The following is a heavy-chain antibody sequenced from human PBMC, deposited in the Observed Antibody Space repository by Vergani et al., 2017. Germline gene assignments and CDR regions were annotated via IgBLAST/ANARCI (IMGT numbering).Heavy chain of an antibody. CDR3: ARHLRQLARNDVFDI. D-gene: IGHD6-6*01. J-gene: IGHJ3*02. V-gene: IGHV4-39*01. CDR1: GMSISNNNYY. CDR2: IYDSRNN. Sequence: QLQLQESGPRLVKPSETLSLTCSLSGMSISNNNYYWGWIRQPPGKGLEWIGSIYDSRNNNYSPSLKSRVSISVETSKNQFSLNVPSVTAADTAVYYCARHLRQLARNDVFDIWGHGTLVTVSS.